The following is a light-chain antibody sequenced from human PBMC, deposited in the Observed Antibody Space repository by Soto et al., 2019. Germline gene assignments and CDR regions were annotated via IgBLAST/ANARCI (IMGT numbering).Light chain of an antibody. CDR1: QSVSSSY. J-gene: IGKJ5*01. V-gene: IGKV3-20*01. CDR3: QLGVT. CDR2: GAS. Sequence: EIVLTQSPGTPSLSPGERATLSCRASQSVSSSYLAWYQQKPGQAPRLLIYGASSRATGIPDRFSGSGSGTDFTLTISRLEPEDFAVYYCQLGVTFGQGTRLEIK.